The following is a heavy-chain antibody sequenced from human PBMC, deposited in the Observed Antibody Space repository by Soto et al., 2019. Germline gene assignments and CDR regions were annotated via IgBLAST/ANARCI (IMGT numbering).Heavy chain of an antibody. CDR2: IYYSGST. CDR1: GGSISSYY. V-gene: IGHV4-59*08. CDR3: ARHGRGHVLRFLDRRLDV. D-gene: IGHD3-3*01. Sequence: SETLSLTCTVSGGSISSYYWSWIRQPPGKGLEWIGYIYYSGSTNYNPSLKSRVTISVDTSKNQFSLKLSSVTAADTAVYYCARHGRGHVLRFLDRRLDVWGKGTTVTVSS. J-gene: IGHJ6*04.